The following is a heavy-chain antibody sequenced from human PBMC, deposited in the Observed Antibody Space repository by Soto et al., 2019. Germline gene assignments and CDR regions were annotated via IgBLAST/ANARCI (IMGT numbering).Heavy chain of an antibody. Sequence: SETLSLTCAVYGGSFSGYYWSWIRQPPGKGLEWIGEINHSGSTNYNPSLKSRVTISVDTSKNQFSLKLSSVTAADTAVYYCARASGWYGFYYYGMDVWGQGTTVTVSS. CDR1: GGSFSGYY. V-gene: IGHV4-34*01. J-gene: IGHJ6*02. D-gene: IGHD6-19*01. CDR3: ARASGWYGFYYYGMDV. CDR2: INHSGST.